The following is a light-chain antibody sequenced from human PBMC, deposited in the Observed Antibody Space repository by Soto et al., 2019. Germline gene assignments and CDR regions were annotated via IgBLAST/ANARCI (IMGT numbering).Light chain of an antibody. V-gene: IGKV3-15*01. Sequence: EIVMTQSPGTLSVSPGERATLSCRASQNVISNLAWYQQRPGQAPRLLIYSASTRATGIPARLSGSGSGTEFTLTISSLQSGDAAVYYCQQYYEWPRGTFGQGTKVEIK. CDR3: QQYYEWPRGT. CDR1: QNVISN. CDR2: SAS. J-gene: IGKJ1*01.